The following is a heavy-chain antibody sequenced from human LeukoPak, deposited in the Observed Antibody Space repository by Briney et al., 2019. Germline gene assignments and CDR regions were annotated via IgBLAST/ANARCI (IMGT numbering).Heavy chain of an antibody. J-gene: IGHJ3*02. V-gene: IGHV3-9*01. D-gene: IGHD6-19*01. Sequence: GGSLRLPCAASGFTFDDYAMHWVRQAPGKGLEWVSGISWNSGSIGYADSVKGRFTISRDNAKNSLYLQMNSLRAEDTALYYCAKDLGSSGWPRGAFDIWGQGTMVTVSS. CDR1: GFTFDDYA. CDR3: AKDLGSSGWPRGAFDI. CDR2: ISWNSGSI.